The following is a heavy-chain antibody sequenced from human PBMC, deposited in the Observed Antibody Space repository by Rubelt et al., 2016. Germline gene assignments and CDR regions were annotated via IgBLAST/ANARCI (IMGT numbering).Heavy chain of an antibody. CDR3: ASAGATADSRWYFDL. D-gene: IGHD6-13*01. V-gene: IGHV3-7*01. J-gene: IGHJ2*01. CDR2: INQGGSGK. Sequence: EVQLVESGGGLVQPGGSVRLSCSASGFTLSSHTMHWVRPAPGKGLEWVANINQGGSGKNYVDSVKGRFTVSRDNAKKPLYRKLNSLSDEDTARYHCASAGATADSRWYFDLCGRGTLVTVSS. CDR1: GFTLSSHT.